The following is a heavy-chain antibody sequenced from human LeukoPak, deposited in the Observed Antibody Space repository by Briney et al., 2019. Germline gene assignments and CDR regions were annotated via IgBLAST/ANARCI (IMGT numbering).Heavy chain of an antibody. V-gene: IGHV3-21*01. CDR3: SRGPDCSGGSCSYYYYCMDV. CDR2: ISSSSSYI. D-gene: IGHD2-15*01. J-gene: IGHJ6*03. Sequence: GGSLRLSCAASGFTFSSYSMNWVRQAPGKGLEWVSSISSSSSYIYYADSVKGRFTISRDNAKNSLYLQMNSLRAEDTAVYYCSRGPDCSGGSCSYYYYCMDVWGKGTTVTVSS. CDR1: GFTFSSYS.